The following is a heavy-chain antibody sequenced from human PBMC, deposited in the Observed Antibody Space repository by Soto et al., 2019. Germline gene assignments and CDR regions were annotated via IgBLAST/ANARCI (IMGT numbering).Heavy chain of an antibody. D-gene: IGHD4-17*01. J-gene: IGHJ3*02. CDR1: GFTFSSYG. Sequence: QVQLVESGGGVVQPGRSLRLSCAASGFTFSSYGMHWVRQAPGKGLEWVAVISYDGSNKYYADSVKGRFTISRDNSKNTLYLQMNSLRAEDTAVYYCAKEERLRGFDIWGQGTMVTVSS. CDR3: AKEERLRGFDI. V-gene: IGHV3-30*18. CDR2: ISYDGSNK.